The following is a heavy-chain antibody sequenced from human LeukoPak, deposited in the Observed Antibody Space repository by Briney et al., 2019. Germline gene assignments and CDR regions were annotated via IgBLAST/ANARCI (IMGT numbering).Heavy chain of an antibody. CDR1: GFTVSSNY. D-gene: IGHD2-2*01. Sequence: GGSLRLSCAAPGFTVSSNYMSWVRQAPGKGLEWVSVIYSGGSTYYADSVKGRFTISRDNSKNTLYLQMNSLRAEDTAVYYCARVPAEPTHYYYDYGMDVWGQGTTVTVSS. CDR2: IYSGGST. V-gene: IGHV3-66*01. J-gene: IGHJ6*02. CDR3: ARVPAEPTHYYYDYGMDV.